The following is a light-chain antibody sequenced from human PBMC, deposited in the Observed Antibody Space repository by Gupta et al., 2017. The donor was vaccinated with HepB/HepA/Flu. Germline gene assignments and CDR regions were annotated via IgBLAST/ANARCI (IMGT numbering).Light chain of an antibody. J-gene: IGLJ2*01. CDR2: DAS. V-gene: IGLV2-14*03. CDR3: SSYTGGSSLV. Sequence: QSALTQPASVSGSPGQSITISCTGSSTDVGAYDYVFWYQQHPGKAPKLVIYDASNRASGVSNRFSGSKSGNTASLTISGLQAEDEADYYCSSYTGGSSLVFGGGTKLTVL. CDR1: STDVGAYDY.